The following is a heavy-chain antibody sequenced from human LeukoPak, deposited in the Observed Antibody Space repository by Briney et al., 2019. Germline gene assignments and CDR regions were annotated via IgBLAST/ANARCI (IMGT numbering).Heavy chain of an antibody. V-gene: IGHV1-8*02. CDR3: ARRPSKYYDILTGYYRSEFDY. J-gene: IGHJ4*02. CDR1: GYTFTSYY. D-gene: IGHD3-9*01. CDR2: MNPNSGNT. Sequence: EASVKVSCKASGYTFTSYYMHWVRQATGQGLEWMGWMNPNSGNTGYAQKFQGRVTMTRNTSISTAYMELSSLRSEDTAVYYCARRPSKYYDILTGYYRSEFDYWGQGTLVTVSS.